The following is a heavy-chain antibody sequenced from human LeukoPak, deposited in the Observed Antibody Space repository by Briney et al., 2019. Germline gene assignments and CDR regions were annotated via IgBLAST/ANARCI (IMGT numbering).Heavy chain of an antibody. CDR3: ARAPTYYYYGMDV. Sequence: SETLSLTCAVSGGSISSGGYSWSWIRQPPGKGLEWTGYIYHSGSTYYNPSLKSRVTISVDRSKNQFSLKLSSVTAADTAVYYCARAPTYYYYGMDVWGQGTTVTVSS. CDR1: GGSISSGGYS. J-gene: IGHJ6*02. V-gene: IGHV4-30-2*01. CDR2: IYHSGST.